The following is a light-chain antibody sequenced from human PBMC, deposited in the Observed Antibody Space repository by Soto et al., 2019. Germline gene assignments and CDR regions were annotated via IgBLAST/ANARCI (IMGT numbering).Light chain of an antibody. Sequence: QSVLTQPPSASGSPGQSVTISCTGTSSDVATYIYVSWYQHHPGKAPKLIIYEASKRPSGVPDRFSGSKSGDTASLTVSGLQAEDEADYYCASYAGGNNHYVFGTGTKVTVL. CDR3: ASYAGGNNHYV. CDR1: SSDVATYIY. J-gene: IGLJ1*01. CDR2: EAS. V-gene: IGLV2-8*01.